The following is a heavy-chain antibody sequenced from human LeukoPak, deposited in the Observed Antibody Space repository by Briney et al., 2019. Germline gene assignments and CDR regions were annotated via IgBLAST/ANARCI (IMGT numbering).Heavy chain of an antibody. CDR2: INHSGST. Sequence: SETLSLTCAVYGGSFSGYYWSWIRQPPGKGLEWIGEINHSGSTNYNPSLKSRVTISVDTSKNQFSLKLSSVTAADTAVYYCATTHIVVVTARDAFDIWGQGTMVTVSS. D-gene: IGHD2-21*02. CDR1: GGSFSGYY. CDR3: ATTHIVVVTARDAFDI. V-gene: IGHV4-34*01. J-gene: IGHJ3*02.